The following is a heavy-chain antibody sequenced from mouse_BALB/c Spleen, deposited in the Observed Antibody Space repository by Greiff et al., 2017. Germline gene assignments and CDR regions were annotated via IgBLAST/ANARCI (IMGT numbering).Heavy chain of an antibody. J-gene: IGHJ4*01. CDR1: GYTFTDYN. CDR2: IYPYNGGT. V-gene: IGHV1S29*02. Sequence: EVQLQQSGPELVKPGASVKISCKASGYTFTDYNVHWVKQSHGKSLEWIGYIYPYNGGTGYNQKFKSKATLTVDNSSSTAYMELRSLTSEDSAVYYCARERYDYAMDYWGQGTSVTVSS. CDR3: ARERYDYAMDY. D-gene: IGHD2-14*01.